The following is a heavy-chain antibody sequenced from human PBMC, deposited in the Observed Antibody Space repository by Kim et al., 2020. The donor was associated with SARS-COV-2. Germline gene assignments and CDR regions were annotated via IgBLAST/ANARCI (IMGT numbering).Heavy chain of an antibody. CDR3: AGQTGGSGSYYKAYYYGMDV. CDR1: GGSISSGGYS. J-gene: IGHJ6*02. D-gene: IGHD3-10*01. Sequence: SETLSLTCAVSGGSISSGGYSWSWIRQPPGKGLEWIGYIYYSGSTYYNPSLKSRVTISVDRSKNQFSLKLSSVTAADTAVYYCAGQTGGSGSYYKAYYYGMDVWGQGTTVTVSS. CDR2: IYYSGST. V-gene: IGHV4-30-2*01.